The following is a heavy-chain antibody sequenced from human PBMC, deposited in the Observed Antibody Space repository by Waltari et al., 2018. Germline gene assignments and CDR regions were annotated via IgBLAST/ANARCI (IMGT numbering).Heavy chain of an antibody. CDR3: ATRVVVPGVPGMADY. D-gene: IGHD2-2*01. CDR1: GFTVSNNY. J-gene: IGHJ4*02. CDR2: IYYNERT. V-gene: IGHV3-53*01. Sequence: EVQLVESGGGLIQPGGSLRPPCATSGFTVSNNYGSWVRQAPGKGLEWVSTIYYNERTDYADSVKGRFIISRDTAKNTLFLQMNSLRAEDTAVYYCATRVVVPGVPGMADYWGQGTLVTVSS.